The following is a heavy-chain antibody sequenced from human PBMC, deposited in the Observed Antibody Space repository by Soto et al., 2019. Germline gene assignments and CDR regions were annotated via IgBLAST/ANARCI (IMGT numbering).Heavy chain of an antibody. D-gene: IGHD1-1*01. J-gene: IGHJ4*02. CDR1: GFSFTTTRMG. CDR2: IYWDGES. Sequence: QITLKEAGPTLVKPTETLTLTCTFSGFSFTTTRMGVGWTRQPPGKALEGLAIIYWDGESRYNPLLRRRLTLTEDTSKNQVVLTITHMDPKATATYYCAHRDSTGTTTYFDSWGQGIPVTVAS. CDR3: AHRDSTGTTTYFDS. V-gene: IGHV2-5*02.